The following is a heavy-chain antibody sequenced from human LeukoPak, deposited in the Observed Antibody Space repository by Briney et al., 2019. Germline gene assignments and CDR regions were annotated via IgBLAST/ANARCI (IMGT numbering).Heavy chain of an antibody. V-gene: IGHV4-59*01. CDR3: ARFYYDSSGYYGAFDY. Sequence: SETLSLTCTVSGGSISSYYWSWIRQPPGKGLEWIGYIYYSGSTNYNPSLKSRVTISVDTSKNQFSLKLSSVTAADTAVYYCARFYYDSSGYYGAFDYWGQGTLVTVSS. CDR2: IYYSGST. J-gene: IGHJ4*02. CDR1: GGSISSYY. D-gene: IGHD3-22*01.